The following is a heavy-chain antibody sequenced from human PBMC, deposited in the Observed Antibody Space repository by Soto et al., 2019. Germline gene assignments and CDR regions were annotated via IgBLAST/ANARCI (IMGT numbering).Heavy chain of an antibody. CDR3: ARDYSNGWYGDFDH. Sequence: ASVKVSCKASGYTFTSYGISWVRQAPGQGLEWMGWVSAYNGHTNYAPKVQGRVTMTTDTSTSTAYMELRSLGSDDTAVFYCARDYSNGWYGDFDHWGQGTLVTVSS. CDR2: VSAYNGHT. J-gene: IGHJ4*02. D-gene: IGHD6-19*01. V-gene: IGHV1-18*01. CDR1: GYTFTSYG.